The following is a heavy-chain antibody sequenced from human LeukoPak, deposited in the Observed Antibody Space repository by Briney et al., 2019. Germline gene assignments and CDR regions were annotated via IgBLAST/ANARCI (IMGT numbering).Heavy chain of an antibody. V-gene: IGHV1-18*01. CDR2: ISAYNGNT. Sequence: ASVKVSCKASGYTFTSYGTSWVRQAPGQGLEWMGWISAYNGNTNYAQKLQGRVTMTTDTSTSTAYMELSSLRSEDTAVYYCARVPGGSGQLLYFQHWGQGTLVTVSS. J-gene: IGHJ1*01. CDR3: ARVPGGSGQLLYFQH. CDR1: GYTFTSYG. D-gene: IGHD2-2*01.